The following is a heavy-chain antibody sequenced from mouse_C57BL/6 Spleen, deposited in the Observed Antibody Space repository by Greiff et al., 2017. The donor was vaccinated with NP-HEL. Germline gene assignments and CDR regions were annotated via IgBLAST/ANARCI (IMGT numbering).Heavy chain of an antibody. CDR3: AREGGTVSYYAMDY. V-gene: IGHV1-18*01. D-gene: IGHD1-1*01. CDR1: GYTFTDYN. CDR2: INPNNGGT. Sequence: VQLQQSGPELVKPGASVKIPCKASGYTFTDYNMDWVKQSHGKSLEWIGDINPNNGGTIYNQKFKGKATLTVDKSSSTAYMELRSLTSEDTAVYYCAREGGTVSYYAMDYWGQGTSVTVSS. J-gene: IGHJ4*01.